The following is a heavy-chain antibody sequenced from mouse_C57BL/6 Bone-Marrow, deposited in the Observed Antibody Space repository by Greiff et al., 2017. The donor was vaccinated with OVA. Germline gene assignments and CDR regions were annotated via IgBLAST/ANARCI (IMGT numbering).Heavy chain of an antibody. D-gene: IGHD2-14*01. CDR1: GFTFSSYT. J-gene: IGHJ2*01. Sequence: EVQGVESGGGLVKPGGSLKLSCAASGFTFSSYTMSWVRQTPEKRLEWVATISGGGGNTYYPDSVKGRFTISRDNAKNTLYLQMSSLRSEDTALYYCARQDREFDYWGQGTTLTVSS. CDR3: ARQDREFDY. CDR2: ISGGGGNT. V-gene: IGHV5-9*01.